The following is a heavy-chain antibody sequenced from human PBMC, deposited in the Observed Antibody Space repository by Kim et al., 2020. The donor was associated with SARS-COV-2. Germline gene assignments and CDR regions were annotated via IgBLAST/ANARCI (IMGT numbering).Heavy chain of an antibody. CDR2: LSSSGGRSGDST. D-gene: IGHD1-26*01. V-gene: IGHV3-23*01. J-gene: IGHJ3*01. CDR1: GFNIGTSA. CDR3: AKDWGATVFDA. Sequence: GGSLRLSCVGSGFNIGTSAMSWVRQAPGKGLEWVSGLSSSGGRSGDSTHYAESVRGRFTISRVNPRKAVHLEMSSLRAEYTAVYYCAKDWGATVFDAWG.